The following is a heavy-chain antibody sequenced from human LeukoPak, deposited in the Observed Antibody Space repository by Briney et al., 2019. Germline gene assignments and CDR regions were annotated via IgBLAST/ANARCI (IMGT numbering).Heavy chain of an antibody. CDR2: INPNRGST. J-gene: IGHJ4*02. CDR3: ARDEGTCWYNY. Sequence: ASVKVSCKASGYTFIDYYMHWVRQAPGQGLEWMGWINPNRGSTNYAQKFQGKVTITRDTSISTAYMELTRLESDDTAVYFCARDEGTCWYNYWGQGTLVTVSS. CDR1: GYTFIDYY. D-gene: IGHD6-13*01. V-gene: IGHV1-2*02.